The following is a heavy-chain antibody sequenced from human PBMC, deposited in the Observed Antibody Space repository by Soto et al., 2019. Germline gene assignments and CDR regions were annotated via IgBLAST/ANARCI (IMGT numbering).Heavy chain of an antibody. J-gene: IGHJ1*01. CDR1: GVTFSSYA. D-gene: IGHD2-21*02. Sequence: ASVKVSCKASGVTFSSYAISWVRQAPGQGLEWMGGIIPIFGTANYAQKFQGRVTITADESTSTAYMELSSLRSEDTAVYYCANDCGGDCYSSEYFQHWGQGTLVTVSS. CDR3: ANDCGGDCYSSEYFQH. V-gene: IGHV1-69*13. CDR2: IIPIFGTA.